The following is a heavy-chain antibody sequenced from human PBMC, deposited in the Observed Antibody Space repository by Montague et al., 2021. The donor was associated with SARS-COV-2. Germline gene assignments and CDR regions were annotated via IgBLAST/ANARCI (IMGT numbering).Heavy chain of an antibody. J-gene: IGHJ4*02. V-gene: IGHV4-4*02. Sequence: SETLSLTCAVSGGSLLRSNWWSWVRQPPGKVLSWVGEIYHSGNTNYNTSVQSRFTITVDKSKKLSSLLLSSVTAADTAVYYCASSSILGAHRFDYWGQGTLVTVSS. D-gene: IGHD3-16*01. CDR1: GGSLLRSNW. CDR2: IYHSGNT. CDR3: ASSSILGAHRFDY.